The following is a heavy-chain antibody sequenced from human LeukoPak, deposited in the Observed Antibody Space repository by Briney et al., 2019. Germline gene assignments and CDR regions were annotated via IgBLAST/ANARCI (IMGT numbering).Heavy chain of an antibody. V-gene: IGHV3-7*01. CDR3: ARDLGYCSGGACYSVFDY. D-gene: IGHD2-15*01. J-gene: IGHJ4*02. Sequence: GGSLRLSCAASGFTFSSYAMHWVRQGPEKGLEWVANIKRDGSEKNYVDSVKGRFTISRDNAKNSLYLQMDSLRAEDTAVYYCARDLGYCSGGACYSVFDYWGQGTLVTVSS. CDR1: GFTFSSYA. CDR2: IKRDGSEK.